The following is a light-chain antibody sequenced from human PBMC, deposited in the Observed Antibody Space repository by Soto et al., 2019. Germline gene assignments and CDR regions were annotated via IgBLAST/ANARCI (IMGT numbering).Light chain of an antibody. CDR2: GVT. Sequence: QSALTQPASVSGSPGQSITISCTGTRRDIGSYNNVAWYQKHPGKAPRVMIFGVTKRPSGISNRFFGSKSGSTASLTISGLQAEDEADYFCFSYAGSSIWVSGGGTKVTVL. V-gene: IGLV2-23*02. CDR3: FSYAGSSIWV. CDR1: RRDIGSYNN. J-gene: IGLJ3*02.